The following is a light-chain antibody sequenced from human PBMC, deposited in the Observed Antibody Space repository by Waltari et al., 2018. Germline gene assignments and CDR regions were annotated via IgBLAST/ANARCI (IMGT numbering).Light chain of an antibody. V-gene: IGKV4-1*01. Sequence: DIVLTQSPAPLLVSLGERATISCNSSQSILYTSNDKNYLAWYQQKAGQPPRLLVHWASIRESGVPDRFRGSGSGTDFTLTISNLQPEDVAFYWCQQYFNSPIAFGQGTRLEIK. J-gene: IGKJ5*01. CDR1: QSILYTSNDKNY. CDR2: WAS. CDR3: QQYFNSPIA.